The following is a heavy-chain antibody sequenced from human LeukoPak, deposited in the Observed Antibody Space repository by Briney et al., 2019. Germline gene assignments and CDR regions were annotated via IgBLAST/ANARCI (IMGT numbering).Heavy chain of an antibody. CDR2: IYYSGTT. CDR1: GGSISSGSYY. Sequence: SETLSLTCTVSGGSISSGSYYWSWPRQHPGKGMEWIGYIYYSGTTYYNPSLKSRITMSVDTSKNQFSLKLSSVTAADTAVYYCARHKAWLRYFDYWGQGTLVTVSS. J-gene: IGHJ4*02. CDR3: ARHKAWLRYFDY. D-gene: IGHD5-12*01. V-gene: IGHV4-31*03.